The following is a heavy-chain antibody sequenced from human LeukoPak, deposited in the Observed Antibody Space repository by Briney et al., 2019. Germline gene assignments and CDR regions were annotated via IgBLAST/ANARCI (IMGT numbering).Heavy chain of an antibody. CDR3: ARDRVPPRGMDV. D-gene: IGHD3-10*01. V-gene: IGHV1-2*02. Sequence: ASVKVSCKASGYTFTGYYMHWVRQAPGQGLEWMGWINPNSGGTNYAQKFQGRVTMTRDTSISTAYMELSRLRSDDTALYYCARDRVPPRGMDVWGQGTTVTVSS. CDR2: INPNSGGT. CDR1: GYTFTGYY. J-gene: IGHJ6*02.